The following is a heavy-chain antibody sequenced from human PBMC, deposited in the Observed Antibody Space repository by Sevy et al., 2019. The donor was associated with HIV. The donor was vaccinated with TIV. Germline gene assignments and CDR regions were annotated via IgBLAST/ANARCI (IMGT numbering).Heavy chain of an antibody. CDR1: GFTFSSYG. J-gene: IGHJ5*02. V-gene: IGHV3-30*18. D-gene: IGHD3-22*01. CDR2: ISYDGSNK. Sequence: GGSLRLSCAASGFTFSSYGMHWVRQAPGKGLEWVAVISYDGSNKYFADSVKGRFTISRDNSKNTLYLQMNSRVAEDTAVYYCAKAGGRYYDSSGYYYSTWGQGTLVTVSS. CDR3: AKAGGRYYDSSGYYYST.